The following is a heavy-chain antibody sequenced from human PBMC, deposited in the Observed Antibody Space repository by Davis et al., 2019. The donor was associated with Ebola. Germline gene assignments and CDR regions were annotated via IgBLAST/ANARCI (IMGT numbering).Heavy chain of an antibody. CDR3: ARYSSGPDAFDI. CDR1: GFTFSSYS. V-gene: IGHV3-21*01. Sequence: GGSLRLSCAASGFTFSSYSMNWVRQAPGKGLEWVSSISSRSSYIYYADSVKGRFTISRDNAKNSLYLQMNSLRAEDTAVYYCARYSSGPDAFDIWGQGTMVTVSS. CDR2: ISSRSSYI. J-gene: IGHJ3*02. D-gene: IGHD6-19*01.